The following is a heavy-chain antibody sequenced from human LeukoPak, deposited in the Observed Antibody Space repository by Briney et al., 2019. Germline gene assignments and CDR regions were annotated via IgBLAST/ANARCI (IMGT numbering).Heavy chain of an antibody. J-gene: IGHJ6*03. CDR2: FDPEDGET. D-gene: IGHD3-3*01. V-gene: IGHV1-24*01. Sequence: ASVKVSCKVSGYTLTELSMHWVRQAPGKGLEWMGGFDPEDGETIYAQKFQGRVTMTEDTSTDTAYMELSSLRSEDTAVYYCATSSVDFGVVNHYYYYMDVWGKGTTVTVSS. CDR3: ATSSVDFGVVNHYYYYMDV. CDR1: GYTLTELS.